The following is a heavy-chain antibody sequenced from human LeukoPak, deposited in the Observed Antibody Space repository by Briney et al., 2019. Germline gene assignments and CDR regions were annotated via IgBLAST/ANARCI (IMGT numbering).Heavy chain of an antibody. CDR1: GFTFSSYA. Sequence: GGSLRLSCAASGFTFSSYAMSWVRQAPGKGLEWVSAISGSGGSTYYADSVKGRFTISRDNSKNTLYLQMSSLRAEDTAVYYCAKDERNWNYNLASQTYDWGQGTLVTVSS. V-gene: IGHV3-23*01. J-gene: IGHJ4*02. D-gene: IGHD1-7*01. CDR3: AKDERNWNYNLASQTYD. CDR2: ISGSGGST.